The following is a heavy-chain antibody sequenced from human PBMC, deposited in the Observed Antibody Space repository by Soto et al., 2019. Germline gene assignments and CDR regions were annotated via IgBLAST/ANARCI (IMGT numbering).Heavy chain of an antibody. Sequence: EVQVVETGGGLVKPGESLRLSCAASGFTFIYAWMTWVRQAPGKGLEWVGRIRSKTSGGIRDYAAPVKGRFTISRDDSTNTVYLQMNSLKTEDTAVYYCVIDISESGVGELDHWGQGTQVTVSS. CDR3: VIDISESGVGELDH. V-gene: IGHV3-15*01. J-gene: IGHJ4*02. CDR2: IRSKTSGGIR. CDR1: GFTFIYAW. D-gene: IGHD3-3*01.